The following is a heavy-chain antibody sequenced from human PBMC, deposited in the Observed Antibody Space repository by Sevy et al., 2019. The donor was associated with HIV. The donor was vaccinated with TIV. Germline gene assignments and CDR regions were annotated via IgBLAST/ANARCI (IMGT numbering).Heavy chain of an antibody. CDR2: FEPEDDET. J-gene: IGHJ4*02. CDR1: GYTLSQLS. Sequence: ASVKVSCKVSGYTLSQLSMHWVRQAPGKGLEWMGSFEPEDDETIYAQKFQGRVTMTEDRSTDTAYMELSSLRSEDTAVYYCATTKDYYDCSGSPFDYWGQGTLVTVSS. V-gene: IGHV1-24*01. D-gene: IGHD3-22*01. CDR3: ATTKDYYDCSGSPFDY.